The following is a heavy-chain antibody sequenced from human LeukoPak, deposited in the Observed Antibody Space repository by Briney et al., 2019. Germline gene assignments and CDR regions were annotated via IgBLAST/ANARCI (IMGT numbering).Heavy chain of an antibody. Sequence: GGSLRLSCAAPGFSFRSYSMNWVRQAPGKGLEWVSSISDSNTYIYYADSVKGRFTISRDNAKNSLYLQMDSLRGDDTAVYYCARDPVVAATHYYFDYWGQGTLVTVSS. CDR1: GFSFRSYS. CDR3: ARDPVVAATHYYFDY. J-gene: IGHJ4*02. D-gene: IGHD2-15*01. V-gene: IGHV3-21*01. CDR2: ISDSNTYI.